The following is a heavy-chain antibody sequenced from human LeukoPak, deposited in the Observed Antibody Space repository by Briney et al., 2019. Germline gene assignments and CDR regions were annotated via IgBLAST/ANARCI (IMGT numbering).Heavy chain of an antibody. V-gene: IGHV4-39*07. D-gene: IGHD2-15*01. CDR2: IYYSGST. J-gene: IGHJ5*02. CDR1: GGSISSSSYY. CDR3: ARGTHCSGGSCYHSGWFDP. Sequence: SSETLSLTCTVSGGSISSSSYYWGWIRQPPGKGLEWIGSIYYSGSTYYNPSLKSRVTISVDTSKNQFSLKLSSVTAADTAVYYCARGTHCSGGSCYHSGWFDPWGQGTLVTVSS.